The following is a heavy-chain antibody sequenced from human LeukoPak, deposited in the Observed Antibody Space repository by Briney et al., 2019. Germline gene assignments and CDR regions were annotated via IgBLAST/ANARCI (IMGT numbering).Heavy chain of an antibody. CDR1: GGSINSGGSY. CDR2: TYYSWSS. Sequence: TLSLTCTVSGGSINSGGSYWSWIRQHPGKGLERIGCTYYSWSSYYKPSLKSRVTLSLDTSKNQCSLKLSSVAAADTAVYYCARDNGDYRSIYYYMDVWGKGTTVTVSS. J-gene: IGHJ6*03. CDR3: ARDNGDYRSIYYYMDV. V-gene: IGHV4-31*03. D-gene: IGHD4-11*01.